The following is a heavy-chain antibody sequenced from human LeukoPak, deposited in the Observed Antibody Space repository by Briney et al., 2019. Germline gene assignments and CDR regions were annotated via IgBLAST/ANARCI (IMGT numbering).Heavy chain of an antibody. V-gene: IGHV3-30-3*01. CDR3: ARDTVPFSRIVVVPAALGY. D-gene: IGHD2-2*01. CDR2: ISYDGSNK. J-gene: IGHJ4*02. CDR1: GFTFSSYA. Sequence: GGSLRLSCAASGFTFSSYAMHWVRQAPGKGLEWVAVISYDGSNKYYADSVKGRFTISRDDSKNTLYLQMNSLRAEDTAVYYCARDTVPFSRIVVVPAALGYWGQGTLVTVSS.